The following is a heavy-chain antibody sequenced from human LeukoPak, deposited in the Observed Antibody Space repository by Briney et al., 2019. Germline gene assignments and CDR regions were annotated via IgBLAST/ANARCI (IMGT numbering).Heavy chain of an antibody. CDR2: IKQDGSEK. CDR3: ARDRNSGSYGDY. D-gene: IGHD1-26*01. J-gene: IGHJ4*02. V-gene: IGHV3-7*01. CDR1: GFTFSTYW. Sequence: GGSLRLSCAASGFTFSTYWMSWVHQAPGKGLEWVANIKQDGSEKYYVDSVKGRFTISRDNAKNSLYLQMNSLRAEDTAVYYCARDRNSGSYGDYWGQGTLVTVSS.